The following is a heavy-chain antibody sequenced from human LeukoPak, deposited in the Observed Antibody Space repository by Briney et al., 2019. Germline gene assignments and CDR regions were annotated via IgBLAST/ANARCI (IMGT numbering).Heavy chain of an antibody. CDR2: ISGSGGST. J-gene: IGHJ4*02. D-gene: IGHD6-19*01. CDR1: GFTFSSYA. V-gene: IGHV3-23*01. CDR3: AKDHITARIAVAATPFDY. Sequence: GGSLRLSCAASGFTFSSYAMSWVRQAPGKGLEWVSAISGSGGSTYYADSVKGRFTISRDNSKNTLYLQMNSLRAEDTAVYYRAKDHITARIAVAATPFDYWGQGTLVTVSS.